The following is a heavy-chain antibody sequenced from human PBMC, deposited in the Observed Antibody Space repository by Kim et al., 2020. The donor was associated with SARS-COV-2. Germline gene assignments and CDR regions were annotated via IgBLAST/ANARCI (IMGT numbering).Heavy chain of an antibody. Sequence: VKGRFTISRGNTKNSLYLQMNRLRAEDTAVYYCARDFGYGSGYYAGWFDPWGQGTLVTVSS. CDR3: ARDFGYGSGYYAGWFDP. D-gene: IGHD3-22*01. V-gene: IGHV3-48*03. J-gene: IGHJ5*02.